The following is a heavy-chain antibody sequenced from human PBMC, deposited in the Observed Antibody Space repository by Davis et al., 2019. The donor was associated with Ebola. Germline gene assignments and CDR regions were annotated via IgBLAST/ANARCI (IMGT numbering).Heavy chain of an antibody. Sequence: GESLKISCKGSGYSFTNYWIGWVRQMPGKGLEWMGIIYPGDSDTRYSPSFQGQVTISADKSISTAYLQWSSLKASVTAMYYCERLSEPAPVLVPAASFDYWGQVTQVTVSS. CDR3: ERLSEPAPVLVPAASFDY. J-gene: IGHJ4*02. V-gene: IGHV5-51*01. CDR2: IYPGDSDT. CDR1: GYSFTNYW. D-gene: IGHD2-2*01.